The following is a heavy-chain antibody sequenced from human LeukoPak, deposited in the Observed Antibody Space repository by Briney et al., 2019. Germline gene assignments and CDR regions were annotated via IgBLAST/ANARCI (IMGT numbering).Heavy chain of an antibody. CDR3: SYIIYAANAGTALVDP. V-gene: IGHV1-18*03. J-gene: IGHJ5*02. CDR2: ISVSNGNT. D-gene: IGHD1-1*01. CDR1: RYSSMIEC. Sequence: ASVKVSCITPRYSSMIECTGSANQAPGQGLEWMGWISVSNGNTQYAERLQGRVTMTTDTSTTKAYMDVMSLKSDDMAIYAKSYIIYAANAGTALVDPWGQGTLVTVS.